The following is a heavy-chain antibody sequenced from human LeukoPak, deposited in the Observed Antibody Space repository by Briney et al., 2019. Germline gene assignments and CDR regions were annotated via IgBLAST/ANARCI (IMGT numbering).Heavy chain of an antibody. CDR2: IKQDGSEK. Sequence: GGSLRLSCAASGFTFSSYWMSWVCQAPGKGLEWVANIKQDGSEKYYVDSVKGRFTISRDNAKNSLYLQMNSLRAEDTAVYYCARGEYDFWSGYYRYWGQGTLVTVSS. CDR3: ARGEYDFWSGYYRY. J-gene: IGHJ4*02. V-gene: IGHV3-7*03. CDR1: GFTFSSYW. D-gene: IGHD3-3*01.